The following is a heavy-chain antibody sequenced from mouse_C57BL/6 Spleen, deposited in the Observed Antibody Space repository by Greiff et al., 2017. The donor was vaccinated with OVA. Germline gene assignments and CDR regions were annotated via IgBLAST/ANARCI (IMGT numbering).Heavy chain of an antibody. V-gene: IGHV5-16*01. J-gene: IGHJ1*03. CDR2: INYDGSST. D-gene: IGHD1-1*01. Sequence: EVQRVESEGGLVQPGSSMKLSCTASGFTFSDYYMAWVRQVPEKGLEWVANINYDGSSTYYLDSLKSRFIISRDNAKNILYLQMRSLKSEDTATYYCAREDYYGSSFRYFDVWGTGTTVTVSS. CDR1: GFTFSDYY. CDR3: AREDYYGSSFRYFDV.